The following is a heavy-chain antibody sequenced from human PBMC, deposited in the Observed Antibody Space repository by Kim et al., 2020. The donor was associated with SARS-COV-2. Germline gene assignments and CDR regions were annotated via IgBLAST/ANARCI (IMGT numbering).Heavy chain of an antibody. CDR2: IYPSGST. V-gene: IGHV4-30-4*01. CDR3: ARVGYERSGAPTIDY. J-gene: IGHJ4*02. CDR1: GASISSGDYY. D-gene: IGHD3-22*01. Sequence: SETLSLTCTVSGASISSGDYYWTWIRQPPGKGLEWVGYIYPSGSTFYTPSLKSRLTISLDTSKNQFSLRLTSVTAADTAVYYCARVGYERSGAPTIDYWGQGTLVTVSS.